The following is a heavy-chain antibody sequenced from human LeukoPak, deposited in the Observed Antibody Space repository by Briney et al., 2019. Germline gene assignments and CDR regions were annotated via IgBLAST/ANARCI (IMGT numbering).Heavy chain of an antibody. CDR3: ASWRFDL. CDR2: INHSGST. CDR1: GGSFSGYY. Sequence: EPLSLTCAVCGGSFSGYYWSWIRQPPGKGLEWIGEINHSGSTNYNPSLKSRVTISVDTSKNQFSLKLSAVTAADTAVYYCASWRFDLWGRGTMVTVSS. V-gene: IGHV4-34*01. J-gene: IGHJ2*01.